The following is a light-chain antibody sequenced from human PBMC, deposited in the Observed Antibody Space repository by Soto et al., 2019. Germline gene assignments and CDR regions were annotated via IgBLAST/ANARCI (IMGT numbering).Light chain of an antibody. V-gene: IGLV2-14*03. CDR2: DVS. J-gene: IGLJ2*01. Sequence: QSALTQPASVSGSPGQSITISCTGTSSDVGAYNYVSWYQQHPGKAPQLMIYDVSNRPSGVSGRFSGSKSGNTASLTISVLQAEGGGGYSCSSYTNSDNLVVFGGGTKLTV. CDR3: SSYTNSDNLVV. CDR1: SSDVGAYNY.